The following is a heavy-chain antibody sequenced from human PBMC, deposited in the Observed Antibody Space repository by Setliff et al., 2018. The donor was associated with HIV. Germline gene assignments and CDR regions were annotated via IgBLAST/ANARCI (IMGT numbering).Heavy chain of an antibody. CDR3: ARLGMTTVGIGDVFDI. V-gene: IGHV4-61*02. Sequence: TLSLTCTVSGGSISSGGYYWSWIRQPAGKGLEWIGRISTSGSTNYNPSLKSQVTISVDTSKNQFSLRVRSVTAADTAVYYCARLGMTTVGIGDVFDIWGQGAMVTVS. CDR2: ISTSGST. D-gene: IGHD4-17*01. CDR1: GGSISSGGYY. J-gene: IGHJ3*02.